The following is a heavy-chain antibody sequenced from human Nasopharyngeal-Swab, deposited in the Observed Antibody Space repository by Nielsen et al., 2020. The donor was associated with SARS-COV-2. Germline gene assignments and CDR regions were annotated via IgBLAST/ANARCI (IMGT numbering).Heavy chain of an antibody. CDR1: GFTFSHYW. CDR3: ARLKYDFWNGPPEDY. J-gene: IGHJ4*02. CDR2: IKQDGSEI. V-gene: IGHV3-7*01. Sequence: LSLTCAASGFTFSHYWMSWVRQAPGKGLEWVANIKQDGSEIYYVDSLKGRFTISRDNAKNSLYLQMNSLRAEDTAVYYCARLKYDFWNGPPEDYWGQGTLVTVSS. D-gene: IGHD3-3*01.